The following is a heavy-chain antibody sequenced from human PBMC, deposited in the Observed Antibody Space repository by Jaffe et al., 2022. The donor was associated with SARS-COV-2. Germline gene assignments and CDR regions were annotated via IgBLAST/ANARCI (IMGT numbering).Heavy chain of an antibody. CDR1: GFTFSLSG. V-gene: IGHV3-33*01. D-gene: IGHD5-18*01. J-gene: IGHJ1*01. CDR3: ARDDGSGDTGVLSF. CDR2: IWYDGNR. Sequence: QVQLVESGGGVVQPGTSLRLSCTASGFTFSLSGMHWVRQAPGKGLEWVAVIWYDGNRYYADSVKGRFTISRDNSKNTLFLQMNSLRAEDTALYYCARDDGSGDTGVLSFWGQGTLVTVSS.